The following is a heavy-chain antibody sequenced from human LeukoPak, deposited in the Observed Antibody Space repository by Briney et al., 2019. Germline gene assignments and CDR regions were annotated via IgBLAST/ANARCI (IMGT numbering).Heavy chain of an antibody. Sequence: PSETLSLTCAVYGGSFSGYYWNWIRQPPGKGLEWIGQINPSRNTNYNPSLKSRVTISVDTSKKQFSLKLSSVTAADTAVYYCARRYDFWSGYPPPLDYWGQGTLVTVSS. V-gene: IGHV4-34*01. CDR1: GGSFSGYY. D-gene: IGHD3-3*01. J-gene: IGHJ4*02. CDR3: ARRYDFWSGYPPPLDY. CDR2: INPSRNT.